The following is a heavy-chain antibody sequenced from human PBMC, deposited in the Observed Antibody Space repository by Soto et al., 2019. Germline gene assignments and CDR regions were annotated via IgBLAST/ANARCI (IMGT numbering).Heavy chain of an antibody. V-gene: IGHV1-69*06. CDR3: ASTATIQLWTAFDY. CDR1: GGTFSSYA. Sequence: GASVKVSCRASGGTFSSYASSWVRQAPGQGLEWMGGIIPIFGTANYAQKFQGRVTITAANSTSTAYMELSSLRSEDTAVYYCASTATIQLWTAFDYGGQGTLVTVPQ. J-gene: IGHJ4*02. D-gene: IGHD5-18*01. CDR2: IIPIFGTA.